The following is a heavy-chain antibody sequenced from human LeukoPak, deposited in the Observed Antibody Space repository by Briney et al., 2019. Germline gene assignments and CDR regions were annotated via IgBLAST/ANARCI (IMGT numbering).Heavy chain of an antibody. CDR2: IKSKTDGGTT. CDR3: TTEDMVRGVISTY. CDR1: GFTFSNAW. V-gene: IGHV3-15*01. Sequence: PGGSLRLSCAASGFTFSNAWMSWVRQAPGKGLEWVGRIKSKTDGGTTDYAAPVKGRFTISRDGSKNTLYLQMNSLKTEDTAVYYCTTEDMVRGVISTYWGQGTLVTVSS. J-gene: IGHJ4*02. D-gene: IGHD3-10*01.